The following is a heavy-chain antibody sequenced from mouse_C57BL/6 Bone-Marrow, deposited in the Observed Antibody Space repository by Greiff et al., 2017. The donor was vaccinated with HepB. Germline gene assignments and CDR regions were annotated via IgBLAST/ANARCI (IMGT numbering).Heavy chain of an antibody. V-gene: IGHV5-16*01. J-gene: IGHJ1*03. Sequence: EVQLVESEGGLVQPGSSMKLSCTASGFTFSDYYMAWVRQVPEKGLEWVANINYDGSSTYYLDSLKSRFIISRDNAKNILYLQMSSLKSEDTATYYCARDKGEFTLYWYFDVWGTGTTVTVSS. CDR3: ARDKGEFTLYWYFDV. CDR1: GFTFSDYY. D-gene: IGHD2-13*01. CDR2: INYDGSST.